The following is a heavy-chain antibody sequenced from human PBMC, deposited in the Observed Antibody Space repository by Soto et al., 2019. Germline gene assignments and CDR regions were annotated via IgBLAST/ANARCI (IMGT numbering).Heavy chain of an antibody. CDR3: AIGRYYDFWSGTKERWFDP. CDR1: GYTFTSYA. CDR2: INAGNGNT. V-gene: IGHV1-3*01. D-gene: IGHD3-3*01. Sequence: ASVKVSCKASGYTFTSYAMHWVRQAPGQRLEWMGWINAGNGNTKYSQKFQGRVTITRDTSASTAYMELSSLRSEDKAVYYCAIGRYYDFWSGTKERWFDPWGKGTLITLSS. J-gene: IGHJ5*02.